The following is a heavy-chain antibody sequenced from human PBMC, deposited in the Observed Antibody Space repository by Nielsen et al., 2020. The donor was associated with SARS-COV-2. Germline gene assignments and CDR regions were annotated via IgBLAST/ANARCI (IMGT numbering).Heavy chain of an antibody. Sequence: GGSLRLPCPASGFTFSSYAMSWVRQAPGKGLEWVSAISGSGDSTYYADSVKGRFTISRDNSKNTLYLQMNSLRAEDTAVYYCAKHLLGHDAFDIWGQGTMVTVSS. CDR2: ISGSGDST. CDR1: GFTFSSYA. CDR3: AKHLLGHDAFDI. V-gene: IGHV3-23*01. J-gene: IGHJ3*02. D-gene: IGHD3-16*01.